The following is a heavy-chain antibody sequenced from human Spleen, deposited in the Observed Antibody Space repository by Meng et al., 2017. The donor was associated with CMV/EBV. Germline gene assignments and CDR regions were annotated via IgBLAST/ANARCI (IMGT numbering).Heavy chain of an antibody. V-gene: IGHV3-43D*03. CDR1: GFTFDDYA. J-gene: IGHJ4*02. D-gene: IGHD2-2*01. CDR3: AKGRCPSCSTIDY. CDR2: ISWDGGST. Sequence: GESLKISCAASGFTFDDYAMHWVRQAPGKGLEWVSLISWDGGSTYYADSAKGRFTISRDNSKNSLYLQMNSLRAEDTALYYCAKGRCPSCSTIDYWGQGTLVTVSS.